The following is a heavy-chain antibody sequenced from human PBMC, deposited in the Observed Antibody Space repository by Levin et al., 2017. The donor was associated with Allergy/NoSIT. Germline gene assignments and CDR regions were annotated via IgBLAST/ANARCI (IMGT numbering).Heavy chain of an antibody. CDR1: GFTFSSYA. J-gene: IGHJ4*02. V-gene: IGHV3-23*01. D-gene: IGHD5-12*01. Sequence: SCAASGFTFSSYAMSWVRQAPGKGLEWVSAIYASADSIYYSDSVKGRFTISKDSSKNILYLHMNSLRAEDTAVYYCARSSRGYGTFDYWGQGTLVTVSS. CDR3: ARSSRGYGTFDY. CDR2: IYASADSI.